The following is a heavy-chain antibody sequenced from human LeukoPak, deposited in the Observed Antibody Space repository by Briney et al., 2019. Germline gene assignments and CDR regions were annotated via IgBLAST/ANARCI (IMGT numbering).Heavy chain of an antibody. D-gene: IGHD3-10*01. CDR1: GGTFSSYA. CDR3: ARGAASSGYYYYGMDV. J-gene: IGHJ6*02. CDR2: IIPIFGTA. V-gene: IGHV1-69*13. Sequence: VASVTVSCTASGGTFSSYAISWVRQAPGQGLEWMGGIIPIFGTANYAQKFQGRVTITADESTSTAYMELSSLRSEDTAVYYCARGAASSGYYYYGMDVWGQGTTVTVSS.